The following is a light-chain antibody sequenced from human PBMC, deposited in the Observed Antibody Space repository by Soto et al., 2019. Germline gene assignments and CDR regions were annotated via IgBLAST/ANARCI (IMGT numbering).Light chain of an antibody. CDR2: KAS. V-gene: IGKV1-5*03. CDR3: QQYNSYWT. CDR1: ESISSW. J-gene: IGKJ1*01. Sequence: STLSASVGDRVTITFRASESISSWLAWYQQKPGKAPKLLIYKASSLESGVPSRFSGSGSGTEFTLTISSLQPDDFATYYCQQYNSYWTCGQGTKVDIK.